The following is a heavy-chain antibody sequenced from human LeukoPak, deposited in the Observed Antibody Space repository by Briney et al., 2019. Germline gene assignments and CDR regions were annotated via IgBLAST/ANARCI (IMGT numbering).Heavy chain of an antibody. J-gene: IGHJ5*02. V-gene: IGHV4-4*09. D-gene: IGHD2-15*01. Sequence: SETLSLTCTVSGGSISSYYWSWIRQPPGKGLEWIGYIYTSGSTNCNPSLKSRVTISVDTSKNQFSLKLSSVTAADTAVYYCARHDGAAKVDWFDPWGQGTLVTVSS. CDR3: ARHDGAAKVDWFDP. CDR2: IYTSGST. CDR1: GGSISSYY.